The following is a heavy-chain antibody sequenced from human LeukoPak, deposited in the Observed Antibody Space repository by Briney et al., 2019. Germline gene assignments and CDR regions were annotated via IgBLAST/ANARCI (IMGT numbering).Heavy chain of an antibody. Sequence: PSETLSLTCTVSGGSISSGGYYWSWIRQLPGKGLEWIGYIYHSGSTYYNPSLKSRVTISVDRSKNQFSLKLSSVTAADTAVYYCARDLEYSSSPGDYWGQGTLVTVSS. D-gene: IGHD6-6*01. CDR2: IYHSGST. CDR3: ARDLEYSSSPGDY. CDR1: GGSISSGGYY. V-gene: IGHV4-30-2*01. J-gene: IGHJ4*02.